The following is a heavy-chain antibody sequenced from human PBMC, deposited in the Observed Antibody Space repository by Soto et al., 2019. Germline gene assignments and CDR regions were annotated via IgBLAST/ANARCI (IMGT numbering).Heavy chain of an antibody. V-gene: IGHV1-3*01. CDR2: INAGNGNT. CDR3: ASSYSNYALIDYYYYGMDV. Sequence: ASVKVPCKASGYTFTSYAMHWVRQAPGQRLEWMGWINAGNGNTKYSQKFQGRVTITRDTSASTAYMELSSLRSEDTAVYYCASSYSNYALIDYYYYGMDVWGRGTTVTVSS. J-gene: IGHJ6*02. D-gene: IGHD4-4*01. CDR1: GYTFTSYA.